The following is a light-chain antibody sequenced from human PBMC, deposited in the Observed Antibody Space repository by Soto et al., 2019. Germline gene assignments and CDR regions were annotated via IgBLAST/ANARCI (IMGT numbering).Light chain of an antibody. CDR2: GIS. CDR1: QSVDSN. CDR3: QQHSKWPFT. Sequence: EIVMTQSPGTLSLSPGETATLSCRASQSVDSNYLAGYQQKPGQAPRLLVYGISTRATDIPARFSGSGSGTEFTLTISSLQSEDFGIYYCQQHSKWPFTFGQGTRLEIK. V-gene: IGKV3-15*01. J-gene: IGKJ5*01.